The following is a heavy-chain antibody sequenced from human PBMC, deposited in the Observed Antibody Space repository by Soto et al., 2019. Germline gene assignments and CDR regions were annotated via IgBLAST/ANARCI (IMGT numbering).Heavy chain of an antibody. CDR2: IYYSGST. D-gene: IGHD2-15*01. CDR1: GGSISSGGYY. Sequence: QVQLQESGPGLVKPSQTLSLTCTVSGGSISSGGYYWSWIRQHPGKGLEWIGYIYYSGSTYYHPSLKSRITISIDTSKNQFSLKLSSVTAADTAVYFCARSEDINYYYYMAVWGKGTTVTVSS. V-gene: IGHV4-31*03. J-gene: IGHJ6*03. CDR3: ARSEDINYYYYMAV.